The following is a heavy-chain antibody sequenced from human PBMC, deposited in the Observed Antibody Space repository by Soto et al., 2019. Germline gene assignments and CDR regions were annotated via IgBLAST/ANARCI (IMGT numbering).Heavy chain of an antibody. Sequence: EVQVLESGGGLVQPGGSLRLSCTASGFTFTNYAFNWVRQAPGRGLEWVSAISASGSTYYADSVKGRFTISRDISKNTLFLKMNSLRVDDTAVYFCAKDLTGATCAWGQGTVVTVSS. CDR2: ISASGST. CDR3: AKDLTGATCA. CDR1: GFTFTNYA. V-gene: IGHV3-23*01. D-gene: IGHD7-27*01. J-gene: IGHJ5*02.